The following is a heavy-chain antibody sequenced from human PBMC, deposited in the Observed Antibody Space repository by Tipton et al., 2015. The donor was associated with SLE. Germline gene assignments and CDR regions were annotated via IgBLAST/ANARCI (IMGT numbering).Heavy chain of an antibody. D-gene: IGHD1-26*01. CDR3: AKLAGVGTKRNYFDY. CDR2: ISYSGST. J-gene: IGHJ4*02. Sequence: LRLSCTASGDSISSGDYSWSWIRQSPGRGLEWIGYISYSGSTLYNPSLKSRVTISVDTSKNQFSLRLNSLTAADTAVYYCAKLAGVGTKRNYFDYWGQGTLVTVSS. CDR1: GDSISSGDYS. V-gene: IGHV4-30-4*01.